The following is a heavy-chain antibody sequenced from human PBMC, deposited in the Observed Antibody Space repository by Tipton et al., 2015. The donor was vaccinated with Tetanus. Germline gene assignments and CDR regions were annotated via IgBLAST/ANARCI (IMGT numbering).Heavy chain of an antibody. D-gene: IGHD1-14*01. J-gene: IGHJ6*03. V-gene: IGHV5-51*01. CDR2: IFPGDSDT. CDR3: ARRQRSGDYYYYMSI. Sequence: VQLVRSGAEVKKPGESLRISCQASGSTFTSYWIAWVRQVPGKGLEWMGNIFPGDSDTKYSPSFRGQVTFSVDKSISTAYLQWSSLQASDTAVYYCARRQRSGDYYYYMSIWGKGTAVTVSS. CDR1: GSTFTSYW.